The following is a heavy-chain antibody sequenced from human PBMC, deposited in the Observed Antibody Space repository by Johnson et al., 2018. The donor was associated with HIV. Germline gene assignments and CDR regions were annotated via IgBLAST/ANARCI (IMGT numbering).Heavy chain of an antibody. CDR2: ISWKSGSI. V-gene: IGHV3-9*01. CDR1: GFTISSNY. Sequence: EVQLVESGGGLIQPGGSLRLSCAASGFTISSNYMSWVRQAPGKGLEWVSGISWKSGSIGYADSVKGRFTISRDNTKNSLYLQMTSLRAEDTALYYCAKDQAPVVPAGRGAFEIWGQGTMVTVSS. J-gene: IGHJ3*02. D-gene: IGHD2-2*01. CDR3: AKDQAPVVPAGRGAFEI.